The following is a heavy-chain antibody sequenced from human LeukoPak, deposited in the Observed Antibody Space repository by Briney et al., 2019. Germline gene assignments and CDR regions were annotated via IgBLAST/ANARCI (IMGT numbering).Heavy chain of an antibody. V-gene: IGHV2-5*02. Sequence: KESGPTLVKPTQTLTLTCTFSGFSLSTSGVGVGWIRQPPGKALEWLALIYWDDDKRYSPSLKSRFTFTKDTSKNQVVLTMTNMDPVDTATYYCAHSLHSGDDFDYWGQGTLVTVSS. CDR1: GFSLSTSGVG. J-gene: IGHJ4*02. D-gene: IGHD5-12*01. CDR2: IYWDDDK. CDR3: AHSLHSGDDFDY.